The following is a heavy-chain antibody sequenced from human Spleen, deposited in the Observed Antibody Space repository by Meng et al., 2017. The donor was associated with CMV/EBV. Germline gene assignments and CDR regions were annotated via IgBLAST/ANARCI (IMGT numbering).Heavy chain of an antibody. Sequence: GESLKISCAASGFIFNKYAMTWIRQAPGKGLEWVTTINDGGGTTYYADSVKGRFTISRDNSRNTLHLQMNSLRAEDTAVYYCAREKGYSYGYYFDYWGQGTLVTVSS. V-gene: IGHV3-23*01. CDR2: INDGGGTT. D-gene: IGHD5-18*01. CDR3: AREKGYSYGYYFDY. CDR1: GFIFNKYA. J-gene: IGHJ4*02.